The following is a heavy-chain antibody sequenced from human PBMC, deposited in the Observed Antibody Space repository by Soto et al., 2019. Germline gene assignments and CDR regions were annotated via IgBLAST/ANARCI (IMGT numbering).Heavy chain of an antibody. J-gene: IGHJ4*02. CDR3: AAYYYDSSGYYIMVMF. CDR1: GGTFSSYA. Sequence: QVQLVQSGAEVKKPGSSVKVSCKASGGTFSSYAISWVRQAPGQGLEWMGGIIPIFGTANYAQKFQGRVTITADESTSTAYMELSSMRSEDTDVYYCAAYYYDSSGYYIMVMFWGQGTLVTVSS. CDR2: IIPIFGTA. D-gene: IGHD3-22*01. V-gene: IGHV1-69*01.